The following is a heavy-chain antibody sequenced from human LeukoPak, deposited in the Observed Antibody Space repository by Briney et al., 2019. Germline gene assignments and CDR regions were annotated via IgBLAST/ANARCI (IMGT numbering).Heavy chain of an antibody. D-gene: IGHD3-3*01. V-gene: IGHV3-23*01. CDR2: VIGSSGAT. CDR3: AKGAYDFLEIAYFDY. Sequence: GGSLRLSCEASGFTVSSNQMSWVRQAPGKGLEWVAVVIGSSGATDYADSVKGRFTISRDNSKNTLFLQMNSLRAEDTAIYYCAKGAYDFLEIAYFDYWGQGTLVTVSS. J-gene: IGHJ4*02. CDR1: GFTVSSNQ.